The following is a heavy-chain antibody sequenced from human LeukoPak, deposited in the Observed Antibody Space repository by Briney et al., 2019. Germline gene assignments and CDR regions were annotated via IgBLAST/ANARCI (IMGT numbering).Heavy chain of an antibody. CDR2: INRSGST. CDR1: GGSFSGYY. D-gene: IGHD2-15*01. V-gene: IGHV4-34*01. J-gene: IGHJ3*02. Sequence: SETLSLTCAVYGGSFSGYYWSWIRQPPGKGLEWIGEINRSGSTNYNPSLKSRVTISVDTSKNQFSLKLSSVTAADTAVYYCARAGDFVVVVAAPRRAFDIWGQGTMVTVSS. CDR3: ARAGDFVVVVAAPRRAFDI.